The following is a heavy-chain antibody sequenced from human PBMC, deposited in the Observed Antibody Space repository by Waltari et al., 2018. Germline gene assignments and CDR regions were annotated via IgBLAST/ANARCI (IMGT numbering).Heavy chain of an antibody. D-gene: IGHD3-3*01. Sequence: QVQLVESGGGVVQPGRSLRLSCAASGFTFSSDGLHWVRQAPGKGLEWVAVISYDGSNKYYADSVKGRFTISRDNSKNTLYLQMNSLRAEDTAVYYCAKNYRDAGAERFLGYWGQGTLVTVSS. CDR3: AKNYRDAGAERFLGY. V-gene: IGHV3-30*18. CDR2: ISYDGSNK. CDR1: GFTFSSDG. J-gene: IGHJ4*02.